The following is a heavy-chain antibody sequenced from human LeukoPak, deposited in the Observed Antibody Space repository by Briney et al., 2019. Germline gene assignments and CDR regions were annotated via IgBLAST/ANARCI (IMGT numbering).Heavy chain of an antibody. V-gene: IGHV3-33*06. CDR2: IWYDGSNK. D-gene: IGHD3-22*01. CDR1: GFTFSSYG. J-gene: IGHJ4*02. CDR3: AKDSPYDSSGSIDY. Sequence: PGGSLRLSCAASGFTFSSYGMHWVRQAPGKGLEWVAVIWYDGSNKYYADSVKGRFTISRDNSKNTLYLQMNGLRAEDTAVYYCAKDSPYDSSGSIDYWGQGTLVTVSS.